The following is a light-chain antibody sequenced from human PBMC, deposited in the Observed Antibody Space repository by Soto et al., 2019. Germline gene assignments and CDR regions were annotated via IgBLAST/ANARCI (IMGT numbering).Light chain of an antibody. CDR1: SSDVGGYNY. J-gene: IGLJ2*01. CDR3: SSYAGSKTL. V-gene: IGLV2-8*01. Sequence: QSALTQPPSASGSHGQSVTISCTGTSSDVGGYNYVSWYQQHPGKAPKLMIYEVSKRPSGVPDRFSGSKSGNTASLTVSGLQAEDEADYYCSSYAGSKTLFGGGTKLTVL. CDR2: EVS.